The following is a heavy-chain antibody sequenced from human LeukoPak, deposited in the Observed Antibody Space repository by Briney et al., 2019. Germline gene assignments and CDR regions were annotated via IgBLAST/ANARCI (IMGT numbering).Heavy chain of an antibody. CDR3: ARERGYSGQWELDY. CDR1: GFTFDDYG. D-gene: IGHD5-12*01. V-gene: IGHV3-20*04. Sequence: SGGSLRLSCAASGFTFDDYGMSWVRQAPGKGLEWVSGINWNGGSTGYADSVKGRFTISRDNVKSSLYLQMNSLRAEDTALYYCARERGYSGQWELDYWGQGTLVTVSS. J-gene: IGHJ4*02. CDR2: INWNGGST.